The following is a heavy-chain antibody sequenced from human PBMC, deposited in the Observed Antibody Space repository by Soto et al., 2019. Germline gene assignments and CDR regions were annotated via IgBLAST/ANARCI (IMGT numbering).Heavy chain of an antibody. V-gene: IGHV4-34*01. CDR2: INHSGST. J-gene: IGHJ6*02. CDR1: GGSFSGYY. CDR3: ARGQYYGSGSYYYYYYYGMDV. D-gene: IGHD3-10*01. Sequence: KTSETLSLTCAVYGGSFSGYYWSWIRQPPGKGLEWIGEINHSGSTNYNPSLKSRITISVDTSKNQFSLKLSSVTAADTAVYYCARGQYYGSGSYYYYYYYGMDVWGQGTTVTVPS.